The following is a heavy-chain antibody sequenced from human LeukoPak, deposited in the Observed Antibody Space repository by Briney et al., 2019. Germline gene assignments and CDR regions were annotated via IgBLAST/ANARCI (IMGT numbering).Heavy chain of an antibody. Sequence: GGSLRLSCAASGFIFSNYWMQWVRQAPGKGLEWVANIRQDGSETYYVDSVKGRFTISRDNAKNSLYLQMNSLRAEDTAVYYCVRGGFYRYSGTSGDYWGQGSQVTVSS. D-gene: IGHD1-26*01. CDR2: IRQDGSET. CDR3: VRGGFYRYSGTSGDY. J-gene: IGHJ4*02. CDR1: GFIFSNYW. V-gene: IGHV3-7*01.